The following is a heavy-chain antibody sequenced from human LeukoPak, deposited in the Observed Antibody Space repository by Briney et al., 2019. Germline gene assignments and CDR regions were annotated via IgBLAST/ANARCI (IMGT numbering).Heavy chain of an antibody. Sequence: ASVKVSCKASGYTFTSYGISWVRQATGQGLEWMGWMNPNSGNTGYAQKIQGRVTMTRDTSISTAYMELSSLRSEDTAVYYCARATSGSGSAYFDYWGQGTLVTVSS. V-gene: IGHV1-8*02. CDR1: GYTFTSYG. D-gene: IGHD3-10*01. CDR3: ARATSGSGSAYFDY. J-gene: IGHJ4*02. CDR2: MNPNSGNT.